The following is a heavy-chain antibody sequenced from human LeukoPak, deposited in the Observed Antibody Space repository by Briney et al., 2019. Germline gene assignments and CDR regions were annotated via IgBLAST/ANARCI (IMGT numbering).Heavy chain of an antibody. CDR1: GGSISSGGYF. J-gene: IGHJ4*02. CDR2: IYYSGST. Sequence: SQTLSLTCTVSGGSISSGGYFWSWIRQHPGKGLEWIGYIYYSGSTYYNPSLKSRVTISVDTSKNQFSLKLSSVTAADTAVYYCARVGGDYGDYDSFALDYWGQGTLVTVSS. V-gene: IGHV4-31*03. D-gene: IGHD4-17*01. CDR3: ARVGGDYGDYDSFALDY.